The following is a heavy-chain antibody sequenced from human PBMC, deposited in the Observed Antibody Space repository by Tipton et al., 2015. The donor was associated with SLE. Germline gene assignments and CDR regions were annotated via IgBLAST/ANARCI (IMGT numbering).Heavy chain of an antibody. CDR3: ATSPLTV. J-gene: IGHJ4*02. CDR2: VSYLGST. V-gene: IGHV4-39*07. Sequence: TLSLTCSVSGGFIGSSSYYWGWIRQPPGKGLGWIGSVSYLGSTSYNATLESRVTISIDTSKKHFSLKLSSVTAADTAVYYCATSPLTVWGQGTLVTVSS. CDR1: GGFIGSSSYY.